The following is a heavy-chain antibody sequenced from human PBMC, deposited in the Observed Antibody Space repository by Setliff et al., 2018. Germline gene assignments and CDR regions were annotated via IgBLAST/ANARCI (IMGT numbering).Heavy chain of an antibody. D-gene: IGHD3-10*02. CDR3: ARDHLIRSRISMSYWSDI. Sequence: SETLSLTCTVSGDSWSWIRQPAGKGLEWIGRIYISGSTNFNPSLKSRVTMSVDMSKNQISLKLSSLTAADTAVYYCARDHLIRSRISMSYWSDIWGQGTMVT. CDR1: GDS. J-gene: IGHJ3*02. V-gene: IGHV4-4*07. CDR2: IYISGST.